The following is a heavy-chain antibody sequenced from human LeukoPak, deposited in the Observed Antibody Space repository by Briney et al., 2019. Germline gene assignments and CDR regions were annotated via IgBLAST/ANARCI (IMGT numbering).Heavy chain of an antibody. CDR1: GLSFSNYD. CDR3: AKDGLYYDGSAHVYYFDY. D-gene: IGHD3-22*01. Sequence: GGSLRLTCVAAGLSFSNYDMYWVRQAPGKGLEWVAYISASGEILYYAASVKGRFTISRDNSKNILYLQMNSLRGEDTALYYCAKDGLYYDGSAHVYYFDYWGQGTLVAVSS. CDR2: ISASGEIL. J-gene: IGHJ4*02. V-gene: IGHV3-23*01.